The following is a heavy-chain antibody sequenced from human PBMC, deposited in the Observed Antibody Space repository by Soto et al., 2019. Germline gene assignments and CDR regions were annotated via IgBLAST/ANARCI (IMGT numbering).Heavy chain of an antibody. CDR2: IWYDGSNK. CDR3: ARDLLGRYCDYPLGFDY. V-gene: IGHV3-33*01. Sequence: QVQLVESGGGVVQPGRSLRLSCAASGFTFSSYGMHWVRQAPGKGLEWVAVIWYDGSNKYYADSVKGRFTISRDNSKNTLYLQMSSLRAEDTAVYYCARDLLGRYCDYPLGFDYWGQGSLVTVSS. CDR1: GFTFSSYG. D-gene: IGHD4-17*01. J-gene: IGHJ4*02.